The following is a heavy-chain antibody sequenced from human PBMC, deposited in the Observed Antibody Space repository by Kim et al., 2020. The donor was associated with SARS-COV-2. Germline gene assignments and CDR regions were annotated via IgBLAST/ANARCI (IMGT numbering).Heavy chain of an antibody. Sequence: SVKVSCKASGGTFSSYAISWVRQAPGQGLEWMGGIIPIFGTANYAQKFQGRVTITADESTSTAYMELSSLRSEDTAVYYCARVGFASLVVADYYYYGMDVWGQGTTVTVSS. J-gene: IGHJ6*02. CDR3: ARVGFASLVVADYYYYGMDV. D-gene: IGHD2-21*01. CDR1: GGTFSSYA. CDR2: IIPIFGTA. V-gene: IGHV1-69*13.